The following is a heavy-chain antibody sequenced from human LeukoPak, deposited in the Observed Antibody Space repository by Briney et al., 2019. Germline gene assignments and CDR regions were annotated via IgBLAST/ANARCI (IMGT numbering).Heavy chain of an antibody. D-gene: IGHD3-22*01. J-gene: IGHJ4*02. V-gene: IGHV4-31*03. Sequence: PSRTLSLTCTVSGGSISSGGYCWSWIRQHPGKGLEWIGYIYYSGSTYYNPSLKSRVTISVDTSKNQFSLKLSSVTAADTAVYYRARYYYDSSGYYYTDYWGQGTLVTVSS. CDR3: ARYYYDSSGYYYTDY. CDR1: GGSISSGGYC. CDR2: IYYSGST.